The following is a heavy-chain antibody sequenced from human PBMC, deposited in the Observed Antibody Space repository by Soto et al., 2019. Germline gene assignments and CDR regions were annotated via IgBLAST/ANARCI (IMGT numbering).Heavy chain of an antibody. J-gene: IGHJ5*02. CDR3: ARDRVVAATRRANWFDP. V-gene: IGHV3-11*06. Sequence: PGGSLRLSCAASGFTLSDYYMSWIRQAPGKGLEWVSYISSSSSYTNYADSVKGRFTISRDNAKNSLYLQMNSLRAEDTAVYYCARDRVVAATRRANWFDPWGQGTLVTVSS. D-gene: IGHD2-15*01. CDR1: GFTLSDYY. CDR2: ISSSSSYT.